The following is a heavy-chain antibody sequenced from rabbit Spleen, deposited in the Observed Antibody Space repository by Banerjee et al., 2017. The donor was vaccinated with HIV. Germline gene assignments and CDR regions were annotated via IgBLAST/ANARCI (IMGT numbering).Heavy chain of an antibody. V-gene: IGHV1S40*01. J-gene: IGHJ4*01. Sequence: QSLEESGGDLVKPGASLTLTCKASGFSFNEFSFSSGYDMCWVRQAPGKGLEWIACAYAGSSGSTYSATWAKGRFTISKTSSTTVTLQMTSLTAADTATYFCARDGTGGSYFALWGPGTLVTVS. CDR2: AYAGSSGST. CDR3: ARDGTGGSYFAL. D-gene: IGHD8-1*01. CDR1: GFSFNEFSFSSGYD.